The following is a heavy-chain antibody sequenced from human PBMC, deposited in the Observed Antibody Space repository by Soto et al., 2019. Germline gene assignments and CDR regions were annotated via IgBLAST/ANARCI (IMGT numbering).Heavy chain of an antibody. D-gene: IGHD3-22*01. CDR3: ARDGLSYYYDSSGYYHQVFDY. CDR2: INPSGGST. V-gene: IGHV1-46*01. Sequence: AASVKVSCKASGYTFTSYYMHWVRQAPGQGLEWMGIINPSGGSTSYAQKFQGRVTMTRDTSTSTVYMELSSLRSEDTAVYYCARDGLSYYYDSSGYYHQVFDYWGQGTLVTVS. CDR1: GYTFTSYY. J-gene: IGHJ4*02.